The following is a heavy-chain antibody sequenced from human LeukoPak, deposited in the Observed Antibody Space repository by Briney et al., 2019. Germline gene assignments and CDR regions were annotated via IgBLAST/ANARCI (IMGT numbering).Heavy chain of an antibody. V-gene: IGHV3-30*18. J-gene: IGHJ4*02. CDR3: AKRQITWDLDY. CDR2: VSYDGSNK. D-gene: IGHD1-26*01. CDR1: GFTFSSYS. Sequence: PGGSLRLSCAASGFTFSSYSMNWVRQAPGKGLEWVAVVSYDGSNKYYADSVKGRFTISRDNSKNTLYLQMNGLRAEDTAVYYCAKRQITWDLDYWGQGTLVTVSS.